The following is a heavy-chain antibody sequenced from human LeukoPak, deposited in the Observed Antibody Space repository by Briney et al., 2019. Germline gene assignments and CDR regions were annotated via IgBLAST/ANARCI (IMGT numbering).Heavy chain of an antibody. Sequence: TPSETLSLTCTVSGGSISNYYWNWIRQPPGKRPEWVGDISYSGSTNYNPSLKSRVTISVDTSKNQFSLKLTSVTAADTAVYYCARGLDTNYGGNHWYYFDYWGQGTLVTVSS. CDR1: GGSISNYY. CDR3: ARGLDTNYGGNHWYYFDY. CDR2: ISYSGST. V-gene: IGHV4-59*13. D-gene: IGHD4-23*01. J-gene: IGHJ4*02.